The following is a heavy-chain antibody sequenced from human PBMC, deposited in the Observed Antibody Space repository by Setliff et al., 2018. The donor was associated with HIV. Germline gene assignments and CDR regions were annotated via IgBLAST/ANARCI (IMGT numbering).Heavy chain of an antibody. CDR3: ARVPMLRYASSVDM. V-gene: IGHV1-46*01. CDR2: INPSGGST. Sequence: GASVKVSCKASGYTFTSFYIHGVRQAPGQGLEWMGEINPSGGSTSYSEKFRGRATMTRDTARSTVYMELSSLRFDDTAVYYCARVPMLRYASSVDMWGQGTLVTVSS. D-gene: IGHD6-6*01. CDR1: GYTFTSFY. J-gene: IGHJ4*02.